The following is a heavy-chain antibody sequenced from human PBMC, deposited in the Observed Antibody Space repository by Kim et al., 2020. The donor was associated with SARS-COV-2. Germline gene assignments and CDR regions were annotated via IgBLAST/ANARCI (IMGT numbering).Heavy chain of an antibody. CDR1: GGSFSGYY. Sequence: SETLSLTCAVYGGSFSGYYWSWIRQPPGKGLEWIGEINHSGSTNYNPSLKSRVTISVDTSKNQFSLKLSSVTAADTAVYYCARGGGMGTPATKYMDVWGKGTTVTVSS. CDR2: INHSGST. J-gene: IGHJ6*03. D-gene: IGHD5-12*01. CDR3: ARGGGMGTPATKYMDV. V-gene: IGHV4-34*01.